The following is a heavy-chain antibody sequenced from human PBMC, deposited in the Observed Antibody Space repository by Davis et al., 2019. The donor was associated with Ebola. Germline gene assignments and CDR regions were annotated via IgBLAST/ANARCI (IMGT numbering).Heavy chain of an antibody. Sequence: AASVKVSCKTSGYMFTAYGITWVRQAPGQGLEWLGWISGYNGRTNLAQNVQGRVTLTTETSTSTAYMELTSLRVDDTAVYYCARDGCSDSRCYTRTGNWLDQWGQGTQVTVSS. CDR3: ARDGCSDSRCYTRTGNWLDQ. CDR2: ISGYNGRT. CDR1: GYMFTAYG. V-gene: IGHV1-18*01. D-gene: IGHD2-2*02. J-gene: IGHJ5*02.